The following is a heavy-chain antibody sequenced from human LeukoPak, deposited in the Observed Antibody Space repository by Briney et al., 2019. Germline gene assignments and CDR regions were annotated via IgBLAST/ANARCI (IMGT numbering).Heavy chain of an antibody. CDR2: ISGSSSTYI. CDR3: ARDTSSGWPYYFDY. D-gene: IGHD6-19*01. Sequence: GGSLRLSCAASGFTFSSYTMNWVRQAPGKGLEWISSISGSSSTYIYYSDSVQGRFTISRDNSKNTLYLQMNSLRSEDTAVYYCARDTSSGWPYYFDYWGQGTLVTVSS. J-gene: IGHJ4*02. V-gene: IGHV3-21*01. CDR1: GFTFSSYT.